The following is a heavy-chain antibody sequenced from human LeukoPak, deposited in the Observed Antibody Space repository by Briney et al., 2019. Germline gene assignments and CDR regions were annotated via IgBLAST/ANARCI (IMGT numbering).Heavy chain of an antibody. CDR2: IIPIFGTA. CDR1: GGTFSSYA. V-gene: IGHV1-69*13. J-gene: IGHJ6*02. CDR3: ARRDIYYDSSGYYLAYYGMDV. D-gene: IGHD3-22*01. Sequence: SVKVSCKASGGTFSSYAISWVRQAPGQGLEWMGGIIPIFGTANYAQKFQGRVTITADESTSTAYMELSSLRSEDTAVHYCARRDIYYDSSGYYLAYYGMDVWGQGTTVTVSS.